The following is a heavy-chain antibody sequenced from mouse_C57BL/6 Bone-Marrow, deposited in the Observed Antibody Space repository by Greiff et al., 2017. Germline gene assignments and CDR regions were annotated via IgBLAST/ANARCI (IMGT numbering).Heavy chain of an antibody. Sequence: QVQLKESGPELVKPGASVKLSCKASGYTFTSYDINWVKQRPGQGLEWIGWIYPRDGSTKYKEKFKGKATLTVDTSSSTAYMELHSLTSEDSAVYFCARWGDGYYFDYWGQGTTLTVSS. CDR2: IYPRDGST. CDR3: ARWGDGYYFDY. D-gene: IGHD3-3*01. CDR1: GYTFTSYD. V-gene: IGHV1-85*01. J-gene: IGHJ2*01.